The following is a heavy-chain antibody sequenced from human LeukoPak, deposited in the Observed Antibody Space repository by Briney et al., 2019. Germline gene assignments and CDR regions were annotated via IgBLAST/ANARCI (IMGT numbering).Heavy chain of an antibody. CDR3: ARHLNTVTGNGNWFDP. J-gene: IGHJ5*02. D-gene: IGHD4-17*01. CDR1: GGSISSSNW. Sequence: PSGTLSLTCAVSGGSISSSNWWSWVRQPPGKGLEWIGEIYHSGSTNYSPSLKSRVTISVDTSKNQFSLKLSSVTAADTAVYYCARHLNTVTGNGNWFDPWGQGTLVTVSS. CDR2: IYHSGST. V-gene: IGHV4-4*02.